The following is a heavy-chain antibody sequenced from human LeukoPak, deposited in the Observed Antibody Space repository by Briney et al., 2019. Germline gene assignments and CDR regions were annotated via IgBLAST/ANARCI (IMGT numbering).Heavy chain of an antibody. CDR3: AKGPFRDGYNSDY. D-gene: IGHD5-24*01. J-gene: IGHJ4*02. CDR2: IYSGGST. CDR1: GFTVSSNY. V-gene: IGHV3-66*01. Sequence: GGSLRLSCAASGFTVSSNYMSWVRQAPGKGLEWVSVIYSGGSTYYADSVKGRFTISKDNSKNTLYLQMNSLRAEDTAVYYCAKGPFRDGYNSDYWGQGTLVTVSS.